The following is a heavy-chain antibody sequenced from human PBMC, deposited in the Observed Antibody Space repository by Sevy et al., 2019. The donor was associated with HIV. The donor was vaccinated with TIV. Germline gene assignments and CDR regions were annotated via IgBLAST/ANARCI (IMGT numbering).Heavy chain of an antibody. J-gene: IGHJ6*02. CDR3: ATGNDYGDYGRVPYYYYNYGMDV. Sequence: SETLSLTCAVYGGSFSGYYWSWIRQPPGKGLEWIGEINHSGSTNYNPSLKSRVTISVDTSKNQFSLKLGCVTAAETAVYYCATGNDYGDYGRVPYYYYNYGMDVWGQGTTVTVSS. V-gene: IGHV4-34*01. CDR1: GGSFSGYY. D-gene: IGHD4-17*01. CDR2: INHSGST.